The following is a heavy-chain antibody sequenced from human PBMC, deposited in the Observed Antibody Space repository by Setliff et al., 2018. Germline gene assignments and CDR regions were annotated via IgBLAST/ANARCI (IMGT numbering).Heavy chain of an antibody. J-gene: IGHJ5*02. Sequence: PGESLKISCKGSGYSFTDYWIAWVRQAPGKGLEWMGIIYPGDSDTRYSPSFQGQVTISADKSISTAYLQWNNLRASDTAVYYCARRGERFFNWFDPWGQGTLVTVSS. CDR2: IYPGDSDT. V-gene: IGHV5-51*01. CDR3: ARRGERFFNWFDP. D-gene: IGHD2-21*01. CDR1: GYSFTDYW.